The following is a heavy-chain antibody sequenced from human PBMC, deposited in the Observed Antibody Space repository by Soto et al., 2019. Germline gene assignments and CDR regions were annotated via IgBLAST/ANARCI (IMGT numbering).Heavy chain of an antibody. CDR2: IYYSGST. V-gene: IGHV4-59*12. D-gene: IGHD5-18*01. J-gene: IGHJ6*02. CDR3: ARAVDTAPYYYGMDV. Sequence: SETLSLTCTVSGGSISSYYWSWIRQPPGKGLEWIGYIYYSGSTNYNPSLKSRVTISVDTSKNQFSLQLNSVTPEDTAVYYCARAVDTAPYYYGMDVWGQGTTVTVSS. CDR1: GGSISSYY.